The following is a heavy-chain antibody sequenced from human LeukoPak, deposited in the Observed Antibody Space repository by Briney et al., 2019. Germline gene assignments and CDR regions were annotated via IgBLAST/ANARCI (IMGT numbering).Heavy chain of an antibody. V-gene: IGHV3-20*04. CDR2: INWNGGST. CDR1: GFTFDDYA. CDR3: ARDSFRRGGVGATGGPSYYYYMDV. D-gene: IGHD1-26*01. J-gene: IGHJ6*03. Sequence: RAGGSLRLSCAASGFTFDDYAMHWVRQAPGKGLEWVSGINWNGGSTGYADSVKGRFTISRDNAKNSLYLQMNSLRAEDTALYYCARDSFRRGGVGATGGPSYYYYMDVWGKGTTVTVSS.